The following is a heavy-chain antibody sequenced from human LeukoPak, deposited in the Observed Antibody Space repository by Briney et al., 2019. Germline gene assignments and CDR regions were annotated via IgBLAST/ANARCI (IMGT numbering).Heavy chain of an antibody. J-gene: IGHJ4*02. Sequence: ASVKVSCKASGYTFTSYFMHWVRQAPGQRLEWMGWINADNGKTGYSQKFQGRDTIARDTSASTAYMELSSLRSEDTAVYYCARALGLDYWGQGTLVTVSS. CDR2: INADNGKT. CDR1: GYTFTSYF. V-gene: IGHV1-3*01. CDR3: ARALGLDY.